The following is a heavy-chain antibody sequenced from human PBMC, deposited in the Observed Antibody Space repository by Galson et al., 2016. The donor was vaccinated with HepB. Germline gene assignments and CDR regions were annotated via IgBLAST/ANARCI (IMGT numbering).Heavy chain of an antibody. CDR2: INHSGST. V-gene: IGHV4-34*01. CDR1: GGSSSGYY. J-gene: IGHJ4*02. D-gene: IGHD5-18*01. Sequence: SETLSPTCAVYGGSSSGYYWSWIRQPPGKGLEWIGEINHSGSTHSNPSLKSRVTISVDASKNQFSLRLTSVPAADPAVYYCARAGPGGVRGETYGPPRYFDYWGLGTLVTVAS. CDR3: ARAGPGGVRGETYGPPRYFDY.